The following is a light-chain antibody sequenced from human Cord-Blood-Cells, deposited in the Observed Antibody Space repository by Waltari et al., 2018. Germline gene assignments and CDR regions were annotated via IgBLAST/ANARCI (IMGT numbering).Light chain of an antibody. Sequence: DIQMTQSPYSLSASVGDRVTITCRASQSISSYLNWYQQKPGKAPKLLIYAASSLQSGVPSRFSGSGSGTDFTLTISSLQPEDFATYYCQQSYSTPYTVGQGTKLEIK. CDR3: QQSYSTPYT. V-gene: IGKV1-39*01. CDR1: QSISSY. J-gene: IGKJ2*01. CDR2: AAS.